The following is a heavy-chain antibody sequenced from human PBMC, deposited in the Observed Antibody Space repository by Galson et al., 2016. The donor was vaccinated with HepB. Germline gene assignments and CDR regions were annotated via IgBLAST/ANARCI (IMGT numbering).Heavy chain of an antibody. J-gene: IGHJ4*02. V-gene: IGHV4-4*02. CDR1: GGSVSGGDNW. Sequence: SETLSLTCSVSGGSVSGGDNWWSWVRQSPGKGLDWVGEIYYNGKTNVNPSRASRLTLSIDRSGNQLSLQLTSVTAADTARYFCARTSGRFAARRSYHIDYWGRGLSVTVSS. D-gene: IGHD3-16*02. CDR2: IYYNGKT. CDR3: ARTSGRFAARRSYHIDY.